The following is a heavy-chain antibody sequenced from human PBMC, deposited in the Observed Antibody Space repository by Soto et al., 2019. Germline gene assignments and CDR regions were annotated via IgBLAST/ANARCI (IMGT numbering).Heavy chain of an antibody. CDR1: GGTFSSYA. J-gene: IGHJ6*02. V-gene: IGHV1-69*13. D-gene: IGHD6-6*01. Sequence: SVKVSCKASGGTFSSYAISWVRQAPGQGLEWMGGIIPIFGTANYAQKFQGRVTITAGESTSTAYMELSSLRSEDTAVYYCAGSKGSSRTQTKGPAAINYYYGMDVWGQGTTVTVSS. CDR2: IIPIFGTA. CDR3: AGSKGSSRTQTKGPAAINYYYGMDV.